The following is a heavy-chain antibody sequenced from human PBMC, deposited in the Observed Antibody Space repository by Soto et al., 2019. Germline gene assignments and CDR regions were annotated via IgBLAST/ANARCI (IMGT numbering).Heavy chain of an antibody. CDR3: AREGYDFWSGLPYYYYYYMDV. J-gene: IGHJ6*03. D-gene: IGHD3-3*01. CDR1: GFTFSSYG. V-gene: IGHV3-30*03. Sequence: QVQLVESGGGVVQPGRSLRLSCAASGFTFSSYGMHWVRQAPGKGLEWVAVISYDGSNKYYADSVKGRFTISRDNSKNTLYLQMNSLRAEDTAVYYCAREGYDFWSGLPYYYYYYMDVWGKGTTVTVSS. CDR2: ISYDGSNK.